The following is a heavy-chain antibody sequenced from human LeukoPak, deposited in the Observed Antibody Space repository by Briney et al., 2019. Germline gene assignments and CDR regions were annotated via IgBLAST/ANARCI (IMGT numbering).Heavy chain of an antibody. V-gene: IGHV4-59*01. CDR1: GGSISSYY. J-gene: IGHJ4*02. CDR3: ARASIHFDWLLNYYFDY. CDR2: IYYSGST. Sequence: PSETLSLTCTVSGGSISSYYWSWIRQPPGKGLEWIGYIYYSGSTNYNPSLKSRVTISVDTSKNQFSLKLSSVTAADTAVYYCARASIHFDWLLNYYFDYWGQGTLVTVSS. D-gene: IGHD3-9*01.